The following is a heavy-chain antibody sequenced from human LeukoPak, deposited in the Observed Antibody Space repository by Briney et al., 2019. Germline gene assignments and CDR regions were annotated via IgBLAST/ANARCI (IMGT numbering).Heavy chain of an antibody. CDR2: INAGNGNT. V-gene: IGHV1-3*01. D-gene: IGHD3-22*01. CDR3: ARASDSSGPDAFDI. J-gene: IGHJ3*02. Sequence: ASVKVSCKASGYTFTSYAMHWVRQAPGQRLEWMGWINAGNGNTKYSQKFQGRVTITRDTSASTAYIELSSLRSEDTAVYYCARASDSSGPDAFDIWGQGTMVTVSS. CDR1: GYTFTSYA.